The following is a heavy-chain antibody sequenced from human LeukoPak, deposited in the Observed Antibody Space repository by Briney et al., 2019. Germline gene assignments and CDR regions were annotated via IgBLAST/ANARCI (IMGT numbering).Heavy chain of an antibody. D-gene: IGHD2-15*01. V-gene: IGHV3-48*04. Sequence: GGSLRLSCAASGFTFSTYSMNWVRQAPQKGLEWVSYISSSSTKYYADSVKGRFTISRDNTKNSLYLQMNSLRAEDTAVYYCVRDGYCSGGSCYSAVDYWGQGTLVTVSS. CDR2: ISSSSTK. CDR3: VRDGYCSGGSCYSAVDY. CDR1: GFTFSTYS. J-gene: IGHJ4*02.